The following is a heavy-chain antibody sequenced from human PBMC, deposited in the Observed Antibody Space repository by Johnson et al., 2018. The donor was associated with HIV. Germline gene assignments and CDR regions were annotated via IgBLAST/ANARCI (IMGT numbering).Heavy chain of an antibody. CDR3: AKDHVKVVNDAFDI. Sequence: QVQVVESGGGVVQPGRSLRLSCAASGFTFSSYGMHWVRQAPGKGLEWVAVIWYDGSNKYYADSVKGRFTISRDNSKNTLYLQRNSLRAEDTAVYYCAKDHVKVVNDAFDIWGQGTMVTVSS. CDR1: GFTFSSYG. V-gene: IGHV3-33*06. J-gene: IGHJ3*02. D-gene: IGHD3-22*01. CDR2: IWYDGSNK.